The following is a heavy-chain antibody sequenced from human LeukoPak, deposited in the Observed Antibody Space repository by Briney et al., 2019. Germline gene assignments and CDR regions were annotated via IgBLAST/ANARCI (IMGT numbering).Heavy chain of an antibody. CDR3: ARVNSYYYDSSNMDV. V-gene: IGHV3-11*01. J-gene: IGHJ6*02. Sequence: GGSLRLSCAASGFTFSDYYMSWIRQAPGKGLGWVSYISSSGSTIYYADSVKGRFTISRDNAKNSLYLQMNSLRAEDTAVYYCARVNSYYYDSSNMDVWGQGTTVTVSS. CDR1: GFTFSDYY. CDR2: ISSSGSTI. D-gene: IGHD3-22*01.